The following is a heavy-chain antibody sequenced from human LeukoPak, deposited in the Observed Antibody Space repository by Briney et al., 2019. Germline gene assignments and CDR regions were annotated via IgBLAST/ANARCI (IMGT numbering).Heavy chain of an antibody. CDR1: GYTFTSYG. CDR3: ARDGQWLVRVNYYGLDV. J-gene: IGHJ6*02. CDR2: ISAYTGNT. D-gene: IGHD6-19*01. Sequence: GSVKVSCRASGYTFTSYGISWVRQAPGQGLEWMGWISAYTGNTNYIQKFQGRVTMTTDTSTSTAYMELRSLRSDDTAVYYCARDGQWLVRVNYYGLDVWGQGTTVTVSS. V-gene: IGHV1-18*01.